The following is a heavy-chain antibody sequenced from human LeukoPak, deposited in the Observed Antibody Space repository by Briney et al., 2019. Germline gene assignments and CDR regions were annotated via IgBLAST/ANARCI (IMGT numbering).Heavy chain of an antibody. CDR1: GGSISSGSYY. CDR2: IYYSGST. Sequence: SETLSLTCTVSGGSISSGSYYWTWIRQPPGRGLEWIGYIYYSGSTKYNPSLKSRVTTSVDTSKNQFSLKLSSVTAADTAVYYCAGIDYYHMDVWGKGTTVTISS. V-gene: IGHV4-61*01. CDR3: AGIDYYHMDV. J-gene: IGHJ6*03.